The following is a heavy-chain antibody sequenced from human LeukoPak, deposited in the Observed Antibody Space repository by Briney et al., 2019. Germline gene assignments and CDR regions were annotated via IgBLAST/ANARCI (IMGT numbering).Heavy chain of an antibody. Sequence: TGGSLRLSCAASGFTFSSFGMHWVRQAPGQGLEWVANMNEDGSEINYVDSVRGRFTISRDNAKRSLYLQMDSLRAEDTGVYYCARDVSHYSGSNWGQGTLVTVSS. J-gene: IGHJ4*02. CDR1: GFTFSSFG. V-gene: IGHV3-7*01. CDR2: MNEDGSEI. D-gene: IGHD1-26*01. CDR3: ARDVSHYSGSN.